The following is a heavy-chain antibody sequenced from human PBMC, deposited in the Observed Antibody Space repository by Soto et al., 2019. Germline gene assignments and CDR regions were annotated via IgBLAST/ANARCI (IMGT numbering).Heavy chain of an antibody. Sequence: EVQLLESGGGLVQPGRSLRLSCAASVFTFSNYAMSWVRQAPGQGLAWVSAISGSGGTTYYADSVKGRFTISRDNSKNTLFLQMNSLRAEDAAVYYCAKFFVETGSNSGWPWSFHYWGQGTLVTVSS. D-gene: IGHD6-25*01. CDR1: VFTFSNYA. J-gene: IGHJ4*02. CDR2: ISGSGGTT. V-gene: IGHV3-23*01. CDR3: AKFFVETGSNSGWPWSFHY.